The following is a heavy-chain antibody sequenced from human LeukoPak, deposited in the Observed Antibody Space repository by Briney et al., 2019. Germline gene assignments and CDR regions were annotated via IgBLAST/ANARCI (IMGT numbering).Heavy chain of an antibody. J-gene: IGHJ6*02. CDR3: ARDLGDFWSGYYLSSLYGMDV. CDR1: GFTFSSYS. CDR2: ISSSSSTI. Sequence: EGSLRLSCAASGFTFSSYSMTWVRQAPGKGLEWVSYISSSSSTIYYADSVKGRFTISRDNAKNSLYLQMNSLRAEDTAVYYCARDLGDFWSGYYLSSLYGMDVWGQGTTVTVSS. D-gene: IGHD3-3*01. V-gene: IGHV3-48*01.